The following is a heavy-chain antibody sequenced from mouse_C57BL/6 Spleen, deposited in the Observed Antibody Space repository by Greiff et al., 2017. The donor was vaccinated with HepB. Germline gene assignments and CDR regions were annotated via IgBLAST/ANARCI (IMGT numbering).Heavy chain of an antibody. D-gene: IGHD1-1*01. CDR2: ISSGSSTI. Sequence: EVKLMESGGGLVKPGGSLKLSCAASGFTFSDYGMHWVRQAPEKGLEWVAYISSGSSTIYYADTVKGRFTISRDNAKNTLFLQMTSLRSEDTAMYYCARTYYYGSSYESWFADWGQGTLVTVSA. CDR1: GFTFSDYG. CDR3: ARTYYYGSSYESWFAD. V-gene: IGHV5-17*01. J-gene: IGHJ3*01.